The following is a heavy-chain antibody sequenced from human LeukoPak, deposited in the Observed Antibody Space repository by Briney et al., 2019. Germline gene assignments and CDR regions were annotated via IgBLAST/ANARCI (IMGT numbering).Heavy chain of an antibody. V-gene: IGHV1-69*13. CDR3: ACQCSGGCCCSGWFDH. CDR2: IIPIFSTA. J-gene: IGHJ5*02. Sequence: GASVKLSCEASGGTFSSYAISWVRRAPGQGLEWMGEIIPIFSTANYAQKFQGRVTINADESTNTAYMALNSLRSENTAVYYCACQCSGGCCCSGWFDHWGQGTLVTVSS. CDR1: GGTFSSYA. D-gene: IGHD2-15*01.